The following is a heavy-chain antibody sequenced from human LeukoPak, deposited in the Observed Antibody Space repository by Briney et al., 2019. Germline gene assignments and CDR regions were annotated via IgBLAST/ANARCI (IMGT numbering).Heavy chain of an antibody. Sequence: GGSLRLSCAASGFTFSDYYMSWIRQAPGKGLEWVSYISSSGSTIYYADSVKGRFTISRDKAKNSLYLQMNSLRAEDTAVYYWARNLASEATNMCPWFDPWGQGTLVTVSS. V-gene: IGHV3-11*04. J-gene: IGHJ5*02. CDR2: ISSSGSTI. CDR1: GFTFSDYY. CDR3: ARNLASEATNMCPWFDP. D-gene: IGHD5-12*01.